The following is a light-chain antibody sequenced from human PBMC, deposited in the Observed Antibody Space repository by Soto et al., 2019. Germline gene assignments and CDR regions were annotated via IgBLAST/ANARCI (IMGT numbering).Light chain of an antibody. CDR3: SSYTSSSTLYV. J-gene: IGLJ1*01. CDR1: SSDFGSYNR. CDR2: EVS. V-gene: IGLV2-18*02. Sequence: QSALTQPPSVSGSPGQSVTISCTGTSSDFGSYNRVSWYQRPPGTGPKLVIYEVSNRPSGVSNRFSGSKSGNTASLTISGLQAEDEADYYCSSYTSSSTLYVFGTGTKLTVL.